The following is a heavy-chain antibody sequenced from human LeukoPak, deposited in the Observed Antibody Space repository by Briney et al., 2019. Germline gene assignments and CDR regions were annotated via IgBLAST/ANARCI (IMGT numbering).Heavy chain of an antibody. CDR2: INTNTGNP. J-gene: IGHJ6*02. CDR3: ARPVLPCYYYGMDV. V-gene: IGHV7-4-1*02. CDR1: GYTFTSYA. Sequence: ASVKVSCKASGYTFTSYAMNWVRRAPGQGLEWMGWINTNTGNPTYAQGFTGRFVFSLDTSVSTAYLQISSLKAEDTAVYYCARPVLPCYYYGMDVWGQGTTVTVSS.